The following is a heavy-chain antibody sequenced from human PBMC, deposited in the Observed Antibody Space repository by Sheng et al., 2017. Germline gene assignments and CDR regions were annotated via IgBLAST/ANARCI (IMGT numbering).Heavy chain of an antibody. CDR2: IYSGGST. CDR3: ARVQQIAAAGAFDY. D-gene: IGHD6-13*01. Sequence: EVQLVESGGGLVQPGGSLRLSCAASGFTVSSNYMSWVRQAPGKGLEWVSVIYSGGSTYYADSVKDRFTISRDNSKNTLYLQMNSLRAEDTAVYYCARVQQIAAAGAFDYWGQGTLVTVSS. J-gene: IGHJ4*02. CDR1: GFTVSSNY. V-gene: IGHV3-66*01.